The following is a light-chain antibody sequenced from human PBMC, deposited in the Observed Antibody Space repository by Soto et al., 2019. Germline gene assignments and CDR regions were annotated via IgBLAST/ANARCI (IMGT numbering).Light chain of an antibody. V-gene: IGLV3-9*01. J-gene: IGLJ1*01. Sequence: SYELTQPLSVSVALGQTARITCGGNNIGSKNVHWYQQKPGQAPVLVIYRDSNRPSGIPERFSGSNSGNTATLTISRAQAGDEADYYCQVWDSSTYVFGTGTNSPS. CDR2: RDS. CDR3: QVWDSSTYV. CDR1: NIGSKN.